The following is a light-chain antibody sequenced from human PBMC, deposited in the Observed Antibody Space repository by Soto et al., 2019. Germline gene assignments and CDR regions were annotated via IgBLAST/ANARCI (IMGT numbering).Light chain of an antibody. Sequence: EIVMTQSPATLSVSPGERATLSCRASQSVSSNLAWYQQKPGQAPSLLIYVASTRATGIPARFSGSGSGTEVSLTISSLRSEDFAVYYCQQYNTWPPWTFGQGTKVEIK. CDR1: QSVSSN. V-gene: IGKV3-15*01. CDR2: VAS. J-gene: IGKJ1*01. CDR3: QQYNTWPPWT.